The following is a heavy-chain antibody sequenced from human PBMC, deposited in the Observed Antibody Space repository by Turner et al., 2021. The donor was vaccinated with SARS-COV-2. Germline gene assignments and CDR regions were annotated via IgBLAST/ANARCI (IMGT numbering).Heavy chain of an antibody. Sequence: EVQLLESGGGLGQPGGSLRLSWAASGFTFSSYAMSGVRQAPGKGLEWVSAISGSGGSTYYADSVKGRFTISRDNSKNTLYLQMNSLRAEDTAVYYCAKDTGWGLESPYYFDYWGQGTLVTVSS. J-gene: IGHJ4*02. CDR2: ISGSGGST. V-gene: IGHV3-23*01. CDR1: GFTFSSYA. D-gene: IGHD2-8*02. CDR3: AKDTGWGLESPYYFDY.